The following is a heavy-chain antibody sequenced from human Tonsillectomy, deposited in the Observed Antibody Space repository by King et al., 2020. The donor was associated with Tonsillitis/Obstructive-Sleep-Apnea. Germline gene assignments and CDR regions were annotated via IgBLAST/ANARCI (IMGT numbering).Heavy chain of an antibody. CDR2: INHSGST. J-gene: IGHJ4*02. CDR1: GGSFSGYY. D-gene: IGHD2-15*01. CDR3: ARGPAPEGIVVVVAATPFDY. V-gene: IGHV4-34*01. Sequence: VQLQQWGAGLLKPSETLSLTCAVYGGSFSGYYWSWIRQPPGKGLEWIGEINHSGSTNYNPSLKSRVTISVDTSKNQFSLKLSSVTAADTAVYYCARGPAPEGIVVVVAATPFDYWGQGTLVTVSS.